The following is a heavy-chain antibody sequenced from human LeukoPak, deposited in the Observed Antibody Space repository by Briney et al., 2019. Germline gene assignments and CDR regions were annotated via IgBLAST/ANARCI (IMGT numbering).Heavy chain of an antibody. Sequence: PSETLSLTCAVSGGSLSGYYWTWIRQPPGKGLEWIGRIYTSGSTNYNPSLKSRVTMSVDTSKNQFSLKLSSVTAADTAVYYCARDVPYRGARYYYYYMDVWGKGTTVTISS. CDR2: IYTSGST. V-gene: IGHV4-4*07. CDR1: GGSLSGYY. J-gene: IGHJ6*03. CDR3: ARDVPYRGARYYYYYMDV. D-gene: IGHD3-10*01.